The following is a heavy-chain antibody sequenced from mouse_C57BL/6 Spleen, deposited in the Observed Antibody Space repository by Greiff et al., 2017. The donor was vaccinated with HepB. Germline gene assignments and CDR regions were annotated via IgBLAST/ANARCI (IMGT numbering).Heavy chain of an antibody. CDR2: ISDGGSYT. CDR1: GFTFSSYA. Sequence: EVKLMESGGGLVKPGGSLKLSCAASGFTFSSYAMSWVRQTPEKRLEWVATISDGGSYTYYPDNVKGRFTISRDNAKNNLYLQMSHLKSEDTAMYYCARNNWDAFDYWGQGTTLTVSS. J-gene: IGHJ2*01. CDR3: ARNNWDAFDY. D-gene: IGHD4-1*01. V-gene: IGHV5-4*03.